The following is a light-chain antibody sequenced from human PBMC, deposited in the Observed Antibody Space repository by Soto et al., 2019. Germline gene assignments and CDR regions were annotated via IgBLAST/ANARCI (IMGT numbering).Light chain of an antibody. V-gene: IGLV2-14*01. J-gene: IGLJ1*01. CDR2: EVT. CDR1: SSDVGGYNF. Sequence: QSVLTQPASVSGSPGQSITISCTGTSSDVGGYNFVSWYQQKPGKAPKLLIYEVTHRPSGISDRFSGSKSGNTASLTISGLQDEDEASYYCCSYARNRLYVFGSGTKVTV. CDR3: CSYARNRLYV.